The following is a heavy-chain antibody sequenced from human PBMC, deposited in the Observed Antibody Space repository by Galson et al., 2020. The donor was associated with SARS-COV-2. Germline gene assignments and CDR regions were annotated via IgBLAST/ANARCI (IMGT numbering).Heavy chain of an antibody. CDR1: GLTPNTNW. Sequence: LSLTCAGSGLTPNTNWIHWVRQAPGKGLVWVSRINGDGSSTIYADSVKGRFAISRDNAQNTVYLQMNSLREDDTAVYYCARDTLTSFYYIDVWGKGTTVTVSS. CDR3: ARDTLTSFYYIDV. J-gene: IGHJ6*03. D-gene: IGHD2-8*01. V-gene: IGHV3-74*01. CDR2: INGDGSST.